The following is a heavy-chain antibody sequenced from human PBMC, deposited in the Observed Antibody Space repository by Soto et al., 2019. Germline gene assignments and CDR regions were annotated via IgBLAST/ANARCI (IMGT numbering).Heavy chain of an antibody. CDR3: ATFGSMFGRYFDY. Sequence: PGGSLRLSCAASGFTFSSYALHWVRQAPGKGLEWVAVVSYDGSNKIYADSAKGRFTISRDNSKNTLYLQMDSLRTEDTAVYFCATFGSMFGRYFDYWGQGAQVTVSS. J-gene: IGHJ4*02. CDR2: VSYDGSNK. V-gene: IGHV3-30-3*01. D-gene: IGHD3-3*02. CDR1: GFTFSSYA.